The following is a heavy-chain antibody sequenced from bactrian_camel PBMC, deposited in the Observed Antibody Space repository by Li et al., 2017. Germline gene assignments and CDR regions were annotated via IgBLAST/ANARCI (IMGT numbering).Heavy chain of an antibody. V-gene: IGHV3S53*01. CDR1: GHIYSTYC. Sequence: VQLVESGGGSVQAGGSLRLSCATSGHIYSTYCMGWFRQAPGNEREGVATIDRDRSTSYADSVKGRFTISKDNAENTLYLQMNSLKPEDTAMYYCAAVPTPMGWVCTRHPYEYNSWGQGTQVTVS. CDR3: AAVPTPMGWVCTRHPYEYNS. CDR2: IDRDRST. J-gene: IGHJ4*01. D-gene: IGHD5*01.